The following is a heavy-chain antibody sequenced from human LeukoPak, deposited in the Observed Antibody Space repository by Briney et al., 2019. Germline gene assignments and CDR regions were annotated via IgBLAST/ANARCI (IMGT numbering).Heavy chain of an antibody. CDR2: IKQDGSEK. Sequence: GGSLRLSCAASGFTFSSYWMSWVRQAPGKGLEWVANIKQDGSEKYYVDSVKGRFTISRDNAKNSLYLQMNGLRAEDTAVYYCARVRGYYDSSAYPYYFDYWGQGTLVTVSS. CDR3: ARVRGYYDSSAYPYYFDY. CDR1: GFTFSSYW. D-gene: IGHD3-22*01. V-gene: IGHV3-7*01. J-gene: IGHJ4*02.